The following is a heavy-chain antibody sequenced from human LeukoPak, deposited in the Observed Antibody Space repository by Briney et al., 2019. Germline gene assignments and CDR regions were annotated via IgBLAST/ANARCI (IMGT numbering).Heavy chain of an antibody. J-gene: IGHJ4*02. CDR1: GFTFSSYA. D-gene: IGHD2-8*01. V-gene: IGHV3-23*01. Sequence: QPGGSLTLSCTASGFTFSSYARSWVRQSPGKGLEWVASISGSGGNTFSAASVKGRFHISRHNSKNPLYLKTNSLRAERTAAYHCAKGRNEVGVAALNYCGQGTLVTVSS. CDR3: AKGRNEVGVAALNY. CDR2: ISGSGGNT.